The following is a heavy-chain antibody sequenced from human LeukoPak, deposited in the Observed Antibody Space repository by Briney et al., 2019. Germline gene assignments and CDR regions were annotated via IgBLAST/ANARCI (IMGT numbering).Heavy chain of an antibody. V-gene: IGHV3-30-3*01. Sequence: GRSLRLSCAASGFTFSSYAMHWVRQAPGKGLEWVAVISYDGSNKYYADSVKGRFTISRDNSKNTLYLQLNSLRAEDTAVYYCARDHDSSDYYYFDYWGQGTLVTVSS. CDR2: ISYDGSNK. CDR1: GFTFSSYA. D-gene: IGHD3-22*01. J-gene: IGHJ4*02. CDR3: ARDHDSSDYYYFDY.